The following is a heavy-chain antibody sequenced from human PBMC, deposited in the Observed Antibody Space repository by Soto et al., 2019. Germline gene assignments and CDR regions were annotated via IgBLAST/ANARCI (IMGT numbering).Heavy chain of an antibody. D-gene: IGHD1-26*01. CDR3: ARVSGSYYYGMDV. V-gene: IGHV4-4*02. J-gene: IGHJ6*02. CDR1: GGSISSSNW. CDR2: IYHSGST. Sequence: QVQLQESGPGLVKPSGTLSLTCAVSGGSISSSNWWSWVRQPPGKGLEWIGEIYHSGSTNYNPSLKRRVTISVNKSKNQFSLKLSSVTAADTAVYYCARVSGSYYYGMDVWGQGTTVTVSS.